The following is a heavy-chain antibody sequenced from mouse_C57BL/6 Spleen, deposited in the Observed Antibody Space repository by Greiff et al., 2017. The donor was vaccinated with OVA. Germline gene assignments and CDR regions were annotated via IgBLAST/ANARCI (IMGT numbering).Heavy chain of an antibody. Sequence: VQLQQSGAELVKPGASVKLSCKASGYTFTSYCMHWVKQRPGQGLEWIGYINPSSGYTKYNQKFKDKATLTADKSSSTAYMQLSSLTYEDSAVYYGERYSSDPYYYAMDYWGQGTSVTVSS. CDR1: GYTFTSYC. CDR3: ERYSSDPYYYAMDY. CDR2: INPSSGYT. J-gene: IGHJ4*01. D-gene: IGHD2-13*01. V-gene: IGHV1-7*01.